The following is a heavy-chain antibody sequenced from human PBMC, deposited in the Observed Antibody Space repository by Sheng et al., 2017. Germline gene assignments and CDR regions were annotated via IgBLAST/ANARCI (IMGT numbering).Heavy chain of an antibody. J-gene: IGHJ6*02. CDR3: AKEIGEQQLVYYGMDV. D-gene: IGHD6-13*01. CDR1: GFTFSSYA. Sequence: EVQLLESGGGLVQPGGSLRLSCAASGFTFSSYAMSWVRQAPGKGLEWVSAISGSGGSTYYADSVKGRFTISRDNSKNTLYLQMNSLRAEDTAVYYCAKEIGEQQLVYYGMDVWGQGTTVTVSS. CDR2: ISGSGGST. V-gene: IGHV3-23*01.